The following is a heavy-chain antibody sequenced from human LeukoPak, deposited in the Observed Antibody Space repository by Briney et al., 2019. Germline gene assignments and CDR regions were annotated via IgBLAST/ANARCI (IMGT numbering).Heavy chain of an antibody. CDR3: AKSAVLGRSSTMDY. J-gene: IGHJ4*02. D-gene: IGHD6-13*01. CDR2: IYHSGST. CDR1: GGSISSSNW. V-gene: IGHV4-4*02. Sequence: SETLSLTCAVSGGSISSSNWWSWVRQPPGKGLEWIGEIYHSGSTNYNPSLKSRVTISVDKSKNQFSLKLSSVTAADTAVYYCAKSAVLGRSSTMDYWGQGTLVTVSS.